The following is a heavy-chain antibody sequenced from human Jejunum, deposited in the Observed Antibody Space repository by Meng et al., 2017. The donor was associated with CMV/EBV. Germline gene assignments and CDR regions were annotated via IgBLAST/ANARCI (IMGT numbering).Heavy chain of an antibody. Sequence: KASGGSYASYVSDWVRQAPGQGLEWVGRIIPLVYVINYAPRFQGRVTITADMSTATSFMELSSLATEDTAVYYCAKDLSGHEGLFDTWGQGTLVTVSS. CDR1: GGSYASYV. V-gene: IGHV1-69*04. D-gene: IGHD5-12*01. J-gene: IGHJ4*02. CDR2: IIPLVYVI. CDR3: AKDLSGHEGLFDT.